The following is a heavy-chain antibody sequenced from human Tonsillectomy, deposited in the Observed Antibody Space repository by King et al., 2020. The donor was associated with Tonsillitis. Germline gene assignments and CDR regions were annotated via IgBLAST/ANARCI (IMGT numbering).Heavy chain of an antibody. CDR2: ISSSSTTI. CDR1: GFTFSSYS. V-gene: IGHV3-48*02. CDR3: ARDYYNSRGYYYGGY. Sequence: QLVQSGGGLVQPGGSLRLSCAASGFTFSSYSMNWVRQAPGKGLEWVSYISSSSTTIYYADSMKGRFTISRDNAKNSLYLQMNSLRDEDTAVYYCARDYYNSRGYYYGGYWGRGTLVTVSS. D-gene: IGHD3-22*01. J-gene: IGHJ4*02.